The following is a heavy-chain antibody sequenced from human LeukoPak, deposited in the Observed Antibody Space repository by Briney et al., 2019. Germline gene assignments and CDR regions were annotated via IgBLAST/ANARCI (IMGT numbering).Heavy chain of an antibody. J-gene: IGHJ4*02. Sequence: GGSLRLSCAASGFTFSSYSMNWVRQAPGKGLEWVSSISSSSSYIYYADSVKGRFTISRDNAKNSLYLQMNSLRAEDTAVYYCARGSGSYYNLNYFDYWGQGTLVTVSS. CDR1: GFTFSSYS. CDR3: ARGSGSYYNLNYFDY. D-gene: IGHD3-10*01. CDR2: ISSSSSYI. V-gene: IGHV3-21*01.